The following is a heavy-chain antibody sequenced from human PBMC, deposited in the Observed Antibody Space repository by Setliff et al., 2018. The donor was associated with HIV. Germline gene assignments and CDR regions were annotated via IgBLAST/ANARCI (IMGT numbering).Heavy chain of an antibody. D-gene: IGHD2-15*01. J-gene: IGHJ4*02. CDR3: VRSIGGSPY. CDR1: GFTFSRHW. Sequence: QPGGSLRLSCAASGFTFSRHWMSWVRQAPGKGLEWVANINQDGSQIYYVGSVKGRFAISRDNSKNSLYLQMNSLRAEDTAVYFCVRSIGGSPYWGQGTLVTVSS. V-gene: IGHV3-7*01. CDR2: INQDGSQI.